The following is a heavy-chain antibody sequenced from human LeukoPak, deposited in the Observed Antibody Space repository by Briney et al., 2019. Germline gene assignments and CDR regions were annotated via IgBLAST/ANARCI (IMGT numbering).Heavy chain of an antibody. Sequence: SETLSLTCAVSGGSISSNNWWSWVRQPPGKGLEWIGYIYYSGSTNYNPSLKSRVTISVDTSKNQFSLKLSSVTAADTAVYYCAREGYSSSWYDPLGAFDIWGQGTMVTVSS. V-gene: IGHV4-4*02. CDR2: IYYSGST. CDR3: AREGYSSSWYDPLGAFDI. D-gene: IGHD6-13*01. CDR1: GGSISSNNW. J-gene: IGHJ3*02.